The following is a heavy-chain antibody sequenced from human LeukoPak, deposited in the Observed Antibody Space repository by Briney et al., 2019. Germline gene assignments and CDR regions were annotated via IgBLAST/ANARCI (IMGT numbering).Heavy chain of an antibody. V-gene: IGHV3-33*01. D-gene: IGHD5-18*01. Sequence: GGSLRLSCITSGFAFSTSGMHWVRQAPGKGLEWVALIWNDGSKTYHAESVKDRFTISRDNSQNTLYLQMNSLRHEDTAVYYCARGPWLVSDITSFDYWGQGTLVTVSS. CDR2: IWNDGSKT. CDR1: GFAFSTSG. J-gene: IGHJ4*02. CDR3: ARGPWLVSDITSFDY.